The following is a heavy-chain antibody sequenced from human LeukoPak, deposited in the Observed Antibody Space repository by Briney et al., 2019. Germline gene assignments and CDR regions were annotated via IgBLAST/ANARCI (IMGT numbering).Heavy chain of an antibody. CDR3: SRTTVTTYDAFDV. V-gene: IGHV3-21*01. Sequence: GGSLRLSYAASGFTISPYAMNWVRQAPGKGLEWVSSISAGGTYIYDADTVKGRFTVSRDDAKNSLFLQMNSLRAEDTAVYYCSRTTVTTYDAFDVWGPGTVVTVSS. CDR1: GFTISPYA. J-gene: IGHJ3*01. CDR2: ISAGGTYI. D-gene: IGHD4-17*01.